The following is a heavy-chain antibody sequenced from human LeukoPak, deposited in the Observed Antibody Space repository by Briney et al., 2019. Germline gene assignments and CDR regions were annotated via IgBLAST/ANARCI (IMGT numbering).Heavy chain of an antibody. Sequence: GGSLRLSCVASGFTFSDSYMTWIRQAPGRGLEWVSYMSSSGGGIYYTESVKGRFTISRDNTKNSLFLQMNSLRAEDTAVYYCARGKRTMDVWGQGTTVTVSS. CDR3: ARGKRTMDV. J-gene: IGHJ6*02. V-gene: IGHV3-11*01. CDR1: GFTFSDSY. CDR2: MSSSGGGI.